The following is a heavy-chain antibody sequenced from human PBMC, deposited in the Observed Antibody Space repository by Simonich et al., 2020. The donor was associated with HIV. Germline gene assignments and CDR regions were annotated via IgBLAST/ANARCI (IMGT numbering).Heavy chain of an antibody. J-gene: IGHJ4*02. CDR2: INHSCST. CDR1: GGSFSGYY. CDR3: ARGFYQRLYYFDY. D-gene: IGHD2-2*01. Sequence: QVQLQQWGAGLLKPSETLSLTCAVSGGSFSGYYWSWIRQPPGKGLEWIGEINHSCSTNNNPTLKSRVTISVDTSKNQFSLKLSSVTAADTAVYYCARGFYQRLYYFDYWGQGTLVTVSS. V-gene: IGHV4-34*01.